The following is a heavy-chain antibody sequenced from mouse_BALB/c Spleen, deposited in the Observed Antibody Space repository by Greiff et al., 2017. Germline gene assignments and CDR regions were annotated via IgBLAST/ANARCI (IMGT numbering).Heavy chain of an antibody. CDR3: ARTPTWYYFDY. D-gene: IGHD1-1*01. CDR2: IWSGGST. V-gene: IGHV2-4-1*01. CDR1: GFSLTSYG. Sequence: QVQLKESGPGLVQPSQSLSITCTVSGFSLTSYGVHWVRQSPGKGLEWLGVIWSGGSTDYNAAFISRLSISKDNSKSQVFFKMNSLQADDTAIYYCARTPTWYYFDYWGQGTTLTVSS. J-gene: IGHJ2*01.